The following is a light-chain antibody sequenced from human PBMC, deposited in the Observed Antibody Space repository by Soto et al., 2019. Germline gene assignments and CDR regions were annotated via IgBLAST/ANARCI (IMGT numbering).Light chain of an antibody. CDR2: AAS. CDR1: QSVRTN. CDR3: QQYNNWQT. Sequence: IVVTQSPVTLSVSPGERATLSCRASQSVRTNLAWYHQRPGQAPRLLIYAASARATGIPARFSGSGSGTDFTLTISGLQSEDFGLYYCQQYNNWQTFGQGTKVDIK. J-gene: IGKJ1*01. V-gene: IGKV3-15*01.